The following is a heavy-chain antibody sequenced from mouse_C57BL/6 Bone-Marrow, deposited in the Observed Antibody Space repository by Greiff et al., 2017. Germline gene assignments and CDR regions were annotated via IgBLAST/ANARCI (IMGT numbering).Heavy chain of an antibody. Sequence: VKLQQSGAELARPGASVKLSCKASGYTFTSYGISWVKQRTGQGLEWIGEIYPRSGNTYYNEKFKGRATLTADKSSSTAYMELRSLTSEDSAVYFCASKDFDVWGTGTTVTVSS. CDR2: IYPRSGNT. CDR1: GYTFTSYG. CDR3: ASKDFDV. V-gene: IGHV1-81*01. J-gene: IGHJ1*03.